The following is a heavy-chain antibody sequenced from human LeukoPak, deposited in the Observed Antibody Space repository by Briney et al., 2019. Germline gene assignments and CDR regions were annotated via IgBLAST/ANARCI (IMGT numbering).Heavy chain of an antibody. Sequence: GGSLRLSCAASGFTFSSYAMHWVRQAPGKGLEWVAVISYDGSNKHYADSVKGRFTIARDNSKNTLYLQMNSLRAEDTAVYYCARQTFDYWGQGTLVTVSS. CDR2: ISYDGSNK. CDR3: ARQTFDY. V-gene: IGHV3-30*04. CDR1: GFTFSSYA. J-gene: IGHJ4*02.